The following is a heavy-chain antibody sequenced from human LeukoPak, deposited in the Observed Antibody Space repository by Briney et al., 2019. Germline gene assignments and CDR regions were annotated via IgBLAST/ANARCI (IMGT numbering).Heavy chain of an antibody. CDR3: ANTAGYKVY. CDR1: GFTFSSYS. D-gene: IGHD1-14*01. V-gene: IGHV3-48*01. Sequence: SGGSLRLSCVASGFTFSSYSINWVLQATGKGLEWISYISSGSTTIYYADSVKGRFTISRDNAKNSLYLQMNSLRAEDTAVYYCANTAGYKVYWGQGTLVTVSS. J-gene: IGHJ4*02. CDR2: ISSGSTTI.